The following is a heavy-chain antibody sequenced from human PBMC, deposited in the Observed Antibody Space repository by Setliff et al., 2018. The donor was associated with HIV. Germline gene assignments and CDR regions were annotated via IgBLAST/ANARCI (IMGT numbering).Heavy chain of an antibody. Sequence: SETLSLTCTVSGGSINSGGYYWVWIRQPALKGLEWIGRIYTSGLTNYNPSLKSRVTISVDTSKNQVSLKLSSVAASDTAVYYCARARYIVIRGDAGMDVWGPGTTVTVSS. CDR2: IYTSGLT. J-gene: IGHJ6*02. CDR1: GGSINSGGYY. D-gene: IGHD3-10*01. V-gene: IGHV4-61*02. CDR3: ARARYIVIRGDAGMDV.